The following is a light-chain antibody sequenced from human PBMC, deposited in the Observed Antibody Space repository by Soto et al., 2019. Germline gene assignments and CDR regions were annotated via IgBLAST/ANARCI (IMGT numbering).Light chain of an antibody. V-gene: IGLV1-51*02. J-gene: IGLJ3*02. CDR2: ENN. CDR3: GTWDSGLSASWL. Sequence: QSVLTQPPSVSAAPGQKVTISCSGSTSNIVNNYVSWYQHLPGTAPKLLIYENNKRPSGIPDRFSGSKSGTSATLGITGLQTGDEADYYCGTWDSGLSASWLFGGGTKLTVL. CDR1: TSNIVNNY.